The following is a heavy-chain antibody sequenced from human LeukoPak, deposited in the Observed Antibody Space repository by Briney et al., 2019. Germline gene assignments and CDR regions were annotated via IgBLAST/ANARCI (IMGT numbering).Heavy chain of an antibody. CDR2: INPNSGGT. Sequence: ASVKVSCKASGYTFTGYYMHWVRQAPGQGLEWMGWINPNSGGTNYAQKFQGRVTMTRDTSISTAYMELSRLRSDDTAVYYCARASMVRGPNANFDYWGQGTLVTVSS. CDR3: ARASMVRGPNANFDY. V-gene: IGHV1-2*02. CDR1: GYTFTGYY. J-gene: IGHJ4*02. D-gene: IGHD3-10*01.